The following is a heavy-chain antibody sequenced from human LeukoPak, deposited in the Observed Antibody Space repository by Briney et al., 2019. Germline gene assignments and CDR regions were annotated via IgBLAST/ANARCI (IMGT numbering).Heavy chain of an antibody. Sequence: PGGSLRLSCAASGFPFSTYAMSWVREAPGKGLEWVSAISGSETSTYYADSVNGRFTISRDTSKNTLYLQMNNLRAEDTAVYYCAKGALLPAGHTRYFFDYWGQGTLVTVSS. CDR2: ISGSETST. D-gene: IGHD1-26*01. J-gene: IGHJ4*02. V-gene: IGHV3-23*01. CDR1: GFPFSTYA. CDR3: AKGALLPAGHTRYFFDY.